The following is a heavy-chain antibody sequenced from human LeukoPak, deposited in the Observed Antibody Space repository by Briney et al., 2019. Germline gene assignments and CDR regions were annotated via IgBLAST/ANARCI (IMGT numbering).Heavy chain of an antibody. Sequence: TGGSLRLSCAASGFTFSSYWMHWVRQAPGKGLEWVSYISSSSSNMYYADSVKGRFTISRDSAKNSLYLQMNSLRAEDTAVYYCAREYSSSSGRSFDYWGQGTLVIVSS. D-gene: IGHD6-6*01. CDR2: ISSSSSNM. V-gene: IGHV3-48*01. J-gene: IGHJ4*02. CDR1: GFTFSSYW. CDR3: AREYSSSSGRSFDY.